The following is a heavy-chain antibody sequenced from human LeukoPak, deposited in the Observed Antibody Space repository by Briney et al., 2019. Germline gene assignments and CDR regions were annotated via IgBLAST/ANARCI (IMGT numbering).Heavy chain of an antibody. Sequence: SETLSLTCTVSGGSISSYYWSWIRQPAGKGLEWIGRIYTSGSTNYNPSLKSRVTMSVDKSMNLFSLRLSSVTAADTDVYYCARNYYYYYIDVWGKGTTVTVSS. CDR3: ARNYYYYYIDV. CDR2: IYTSGST. CDR1: GGSISSYY. V-gene: IGHV4-4*07. J-gene: IGHJ6*03.